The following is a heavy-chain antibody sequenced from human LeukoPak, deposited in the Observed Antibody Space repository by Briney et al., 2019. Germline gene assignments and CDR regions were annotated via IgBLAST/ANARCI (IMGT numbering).Heavy chain of an antibody. Sequence: GGSLRLSCAASGFSFINYWMSWVRQAPGKGLEWVANIKQDGSEKYYVDSVKGRFTISRDNAKNSLYLQMNSLRAEDTAVYYCARDREWELPADAFDIWGQGTMVTVSS. V-gene: IGHV3-7*01. CDR1: GFSFINYW. J-gene: IGHJ3*02. D-gene: IGHD1-26*01. CDR2: IKQDGSEK. CDR3: ARDREWELPADAFDI.